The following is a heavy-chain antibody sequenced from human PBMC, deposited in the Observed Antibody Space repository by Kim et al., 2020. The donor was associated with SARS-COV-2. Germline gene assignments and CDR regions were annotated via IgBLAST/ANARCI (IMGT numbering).Heavy chain of an antibody. D-gene: IGHD3-16*01. J-gene: IGHJ4*02. Sequence: ASVKVSCKTSDDTSTKSGFSWVRQAPGQGLEWMGWINTNEGDTNYALKFQDRVTMTSGSSTNTAYMEMRGLTPDDTAVYYCLRGTWGDINDYWGQGTLVT. V-gene: IGHV1-18*01. CDR2: INTNEGDT. CDR1: DDTSTKSG. CDR3: LRGTWGDINDY.